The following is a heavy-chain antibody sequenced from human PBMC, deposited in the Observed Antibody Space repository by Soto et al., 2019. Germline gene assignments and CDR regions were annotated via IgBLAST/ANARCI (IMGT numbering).Heavy chain of an antibody. CDR1: GLTFSSYA. V-gene: IGHV3-23*01. Sequence: EVQLLESGGGLVQPGGSLRLSWAASGLTFSSYAMSWVRQAPGKGLEWVSVISGSGDSTYYADSVRGRFTISRDNSKNTLYLQMNSLRAEDTAVYYCAKDRDGAAAGPTKFYGMDVWGQGTTVTVSS. D-gene: IGHD6-13*01. CDR3: AKDRDGAAAGPTKFYGMDV. J-gene: IGHJ6*02. CDR2: ISGSGDST.